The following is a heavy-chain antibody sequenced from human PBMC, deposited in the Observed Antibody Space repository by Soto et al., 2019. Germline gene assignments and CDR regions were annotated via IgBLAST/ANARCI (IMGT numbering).Heavy chain of an antibody. CDR2: VDASGNT. CDR3: ARDVGGSVVPHWFDP. V-gene: IGHV4-4*07. J-gene: IGHJ5*02. CDR1: GHSISSDY. Sequence: QVQLQESGPGLVKASETLSLSCTVSGHSISSDYWSWIRQPAGKRLEWIGRVDASGNTNYNPSLKSRVTMSVDTSKNQFLLKVRSGTAAATAMYFCARDVGGSVVPHWFDPWGHGALVTVSS. D-gene: IGHD3-22*01.